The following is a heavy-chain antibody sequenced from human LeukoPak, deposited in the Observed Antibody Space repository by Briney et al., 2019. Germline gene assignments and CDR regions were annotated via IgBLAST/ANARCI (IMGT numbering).Heavy chain of an antibody. Sequence: SETLSLTCTVSGGSISSSYWSWIRQPPGKGLEWIGYIYYSGSTNYNPSLKSRVTISVDTSKNQFSLKLSSVTAADTAVYYCARGATAMVLGALDYWGQGTLVTVSS. CDR1: GGSISSSY. D-gene: IGHD5-18*01. CDR2: IYYSGST. J-gene: IGHJ4*02. CDR3: ARGATAMVLGALDY. V-gene: IGHV4-59*01.